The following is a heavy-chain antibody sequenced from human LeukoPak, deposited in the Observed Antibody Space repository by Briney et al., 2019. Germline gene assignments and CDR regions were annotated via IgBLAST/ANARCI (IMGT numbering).Heavy chain of an antibody. J-gene: IGHJ4*02. CDR2: ITSSGTTT. CDR1: GFTFSDHY. CDR3: ARDPDYGDPE. D-gene: IGHD4-17*01. Sequence: GGSLRLSCAASGFTFSDHYMSWFRLSPGKGLEWLSYITSSGTTTDYADSVKGRFTISRDNAKNSMFLQMNSLRPEDTAVYYCARDPDYGDPEWGQGTLITVSS. V-gene: IGHV3-11*01.